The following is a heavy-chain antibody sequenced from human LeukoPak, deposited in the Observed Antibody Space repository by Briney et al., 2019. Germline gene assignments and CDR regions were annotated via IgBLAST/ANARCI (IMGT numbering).Heavy chain of an antibody. J-gene: IGHJ4*02. CDR2: IRYDGSNK. D-gene: IGHD6-13*01. V-gene: IGHV3-33*01. CDR1: GFTFSSYD. CDR3: ARGSAAANTFFIDY. Sequence: GGSLRLSCAASGFTFSSYDMHWVRQAPGKGLKWLAVIRYDGSNKYYVDSVKGRFIISRDNSKNTLYLQVNSLRAEDTAVYYCARGSAAANTFFIDYWGQGTLVTVSS.